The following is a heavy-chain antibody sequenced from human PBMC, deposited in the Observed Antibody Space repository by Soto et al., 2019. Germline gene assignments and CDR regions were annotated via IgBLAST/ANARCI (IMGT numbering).Heavy chain of an antibody. Sequence: QVQLVESGGGVVQPGRSLRLSCAASGFTFSSYGMHWVRQAPGKGLEWVAVIWYDGSNKYYADSVKGRFTISRDNSKNTLYLQMNSLRAEDTAVYYCARDFGLGTVTTGYFDYWGQGTLVTVSS. D-gene: IGHD4-17*01. CDR2: IWYDGSNK. CDR3: ARDFGLGTVTTGYFDY. V-gene: IGHV3-33*01. J-gene: IGHJ4*02. CDR1: GFTFSSYG.